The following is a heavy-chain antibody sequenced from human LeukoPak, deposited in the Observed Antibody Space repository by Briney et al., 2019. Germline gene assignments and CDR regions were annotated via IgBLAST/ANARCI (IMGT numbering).Heavy chain of an antibody. CDR1: GFIFSSYG. Sequence: SGGSLRLSCAASGFIFSSYGMSWVRQAPGKGLEWVSALSGSGDTTYYADSVKGRFTISRDNSRNTLYLQMNSLRVEETAIYYCAKDRSWGLDYWGQGTLVTVSS. CDR3: AKDRSWGLDY. D-gene: IGHD7-27*01. CDR2: LSGSGDTT. V-gene: IGHV3-23*01. J-gene: IGHJ4*02.